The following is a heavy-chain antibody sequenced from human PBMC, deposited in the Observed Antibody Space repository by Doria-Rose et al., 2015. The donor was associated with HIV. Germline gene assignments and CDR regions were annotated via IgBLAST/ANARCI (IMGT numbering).Heavy chain of an antibody. D-gene: IGHD6-13*01. CDR3: ARIKSSRWYHKYYFDF. CDR2: IFSDDER. Sequence: SGPVLVKPTETLTLTCTVSGVSLSSPGMGVSWIRQPPGKALEWLANIFSDDERSYKSSLKSRLTISRRTSKRQVVRTMTDMDPVDTATYYCARIKSSRWYHKYYFDFWGQGTLVIVSA. J-gene: IGHJ4*02. V-gene: IGHV2-26*01. CDR1: GVSLSSPGMG.